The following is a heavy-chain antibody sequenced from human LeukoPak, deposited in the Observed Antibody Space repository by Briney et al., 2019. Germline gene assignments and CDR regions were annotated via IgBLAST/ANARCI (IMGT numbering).Heavy chain of an antibody. Sequence: GRSLRLSCAASGFSFSGYWMSWVRQAPGKGLEWVANIMQDGSEKYYVDSVKGRFTISRDSAKNSLYLQMNSLRAEDTAVYYCAGGSYYGGYKYWGQGTLVAVSS. D-gene: IGHD5-12*01. CDR1: GFSFSGYW. V-gene: IGHV3-7*01. J-gene: IGHJ4*02. CDR3: AGGSYYGGYKY. CDR2: IMQDGSEK.